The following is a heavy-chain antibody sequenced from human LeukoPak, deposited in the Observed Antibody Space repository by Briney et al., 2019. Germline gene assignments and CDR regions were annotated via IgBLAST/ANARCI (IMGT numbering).Heavy chain of an antibody. J-gene: IGHJ4*02. CDR1: GYTFTSYY. Sequence: GASVKVSCKASGYTFTSYYMHWVRQAAGQGLEWMGIINPSGGSTSYAQKFQGRVTMTRDMSTSTVYMELSSLRSEDTAVYYCARDLVIVSRYSSSWGASDYWGQGTLVTVSS. CDR2: INPSGGST. CDR3: ARDLVIVSRYSSSWGASDY. D-gene: IGHD6-13*01. V-gene: IGHV1-46*01.